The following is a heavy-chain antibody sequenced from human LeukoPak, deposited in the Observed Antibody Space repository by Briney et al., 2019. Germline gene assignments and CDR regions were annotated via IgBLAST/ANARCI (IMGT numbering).Heavy chain of an antibody. CDR1: GFTFSSYA. CDR3: ARDGLDHQWLALLFNWFDP. V-gene: IGHV3-23*01. Sequence: PGGSLRLSCAASGFTFSSYAMSWVRQAPGKGLEWVSAISGSGGSTYYADSVKGRFTISRDNSKNSLYLQMNSLRAEDTAVYYCARDGLDHQWLALLFNWFDPWGQGTLVTVSS. D-gene: IGHD6-19*01. J-gene: IGHJ5*02. CDR2: ISGSGGST.